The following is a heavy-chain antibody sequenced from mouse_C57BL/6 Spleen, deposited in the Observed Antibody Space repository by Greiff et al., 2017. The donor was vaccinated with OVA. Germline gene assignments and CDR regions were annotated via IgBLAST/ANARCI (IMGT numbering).Heavy chain of an antibody. J-gene: IGHJ3*01. CDR3: AIRGYYGSWFAY. Sequence: EVQLQESGGDLVKPGGSLKLSCAASGFTFSSYGMSWVRQTPDKRLEWVATISSGGSYTYYPDSVKGRFTISRDNAKNTLYLQMSSLKSEDTAMYYCAIRGYYGSWFAYWGQGTLVTVSA. CDR2: ISSGGSYT. D-gene: IGHD1-1*01. V-gene: IGHV5-6*01. CDR1: GFTFSSYG.